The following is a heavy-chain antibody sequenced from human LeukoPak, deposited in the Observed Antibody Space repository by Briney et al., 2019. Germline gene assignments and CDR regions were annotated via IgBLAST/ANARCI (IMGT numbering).Heavy chain of an antibody. CDR3: ARGHYDSSGNYYFDY. J-gene: IGHJ4*02. D-gene: IGHD3-22*01. CDR1: GYTFTSYD. CDR2: MNPNSGNT. V-gene: IGHV1-8*01. Sequence: GASVKVSCKASGYTFTSYDINWVRQATGQGLEWMGWMNPNSGNTGYAQKFQGRVTMTRNTSISTAYMELSSLRSEDTAIYYCARGHYDSSGNYYFDYWGQGTLVTVSS.